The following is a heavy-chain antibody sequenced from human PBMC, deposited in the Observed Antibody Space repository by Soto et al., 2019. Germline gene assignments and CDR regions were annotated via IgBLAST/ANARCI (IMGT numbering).Heavy chain of an antibody. V-gene: IGHV2-5*02. J-gene: IGHJ4*02. CDR3: AHRGVVEYEAGFGS. CDR1: GFSLTTSRVG. Sequence: QITLKESGPTLVKPTQTLTLTCTFSGFSLTTSRVGVGWIRQPPGKALQWLAMIYWDDDKRYTPSLKSRLTVTRATSKSHVVLTMTNMDPVDTATYYCAHRGVVEYEAGFGSWGQGIVVTVSS. D-gene: IGHD2-2*01. CDR2: IYWDDDK.